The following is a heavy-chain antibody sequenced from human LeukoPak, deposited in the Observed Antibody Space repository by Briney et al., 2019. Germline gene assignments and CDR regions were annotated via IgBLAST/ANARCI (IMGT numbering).Heavy chain of an antibody. CDR2: ISGSGGST. Sequence: PGGSLRLSCAASGFTFSSYAMSWVRQAPGKGLEWVSAISGSGGSTYYADSVKGRFTISRDNSKNTLYLQMNSLGAEDTAVYYCAKLAGFGVVNTIDYWGQGTLVTVSS. J-gene: IGHJ4*02. CDR1: GFTFSSYA. D-gene: IGHD3-3*01. V-gene: IGHV3-23*01. CDR3: AKLAGFGVVNTIDY.